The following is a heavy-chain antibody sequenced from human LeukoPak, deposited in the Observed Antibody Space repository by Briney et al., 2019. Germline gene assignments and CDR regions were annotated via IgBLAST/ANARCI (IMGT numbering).Heavy chain of an antibody. D-gene: IGHD2-2*01. Sequence: GGSLRLSCAASGFTVSSNYMGWVRQAPGKGLEWVSVIYSGGSTYYADSVKGRFTISRDNSKNTLYLQMNSLRAEDTAVYYCAREESGYCSSTSCYRLDVWGQGTTVTVSS. J-gene: IGHJ6*02. CDR2: IYSGGST. CDR1: GFTVSSNY. CDR3: AREESGYCSSTSCYRLDV. V-gene: IGHV3-66*01.